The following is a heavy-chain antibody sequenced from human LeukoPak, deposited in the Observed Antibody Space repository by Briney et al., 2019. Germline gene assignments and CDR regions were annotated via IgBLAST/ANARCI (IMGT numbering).Heavy chain of an antibody. CDR3: ARERNYYDSSGPPDY. CDR1: GLTVSSNY. Sequence: GGSLRLSCAASGLTVSSNYMSWVRQAPGKGLEWVSVIYSGGSTYYADSVKGRFTISRDNSKNTLYLQMNSLRAEDTAVYYCARERNYYDSSGPPDYWGQGTLVTVSS. CDR2: IYSGGST. V-gene: IGHV3-66*02. D-gene: IGHD3-22*01. J-gene: IGHJ4*02.